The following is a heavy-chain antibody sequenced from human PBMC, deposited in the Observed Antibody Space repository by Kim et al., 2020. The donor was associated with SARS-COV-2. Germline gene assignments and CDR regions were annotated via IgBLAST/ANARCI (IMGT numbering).Heavy chain of an antibody. V-gene: IGHV3-21*01. J-gene: IGHJ6*02. D-gene: IGHD3-3*01. CDR3: ARDGTEYDFWSGPPLYYYYYGMDV. CDR2: ISSSSSYI. CDR1: GFTFSSYS. Sequence: GGSLRLSCAASGFTFSSYSMNWVRQAPGKGLEWVSSISSSSSYIYYADSVKGRFTISRDNAKNSLYLQMNSLRAEDTAVYYCARDGTEYDFWSGPPLYYYYYGMDVWGQGTTVTVSS.